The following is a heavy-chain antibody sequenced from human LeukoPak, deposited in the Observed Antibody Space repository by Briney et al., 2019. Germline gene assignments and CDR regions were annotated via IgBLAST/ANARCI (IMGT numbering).Heavy chain of an antibody. Sequence: PGGSLRLSCAASGFTFDDYAMHWVRQAPGKGLEWVSRINSDGSSTSYADSVKGRFTISRDNAKNTLYLQMNSLRAEDTAVYHCARGAKNVRFLEWLSAEYFDYWGQGTLVTVSS. CDR3: ARGAKNVRFLEWLSAEYFDY. V-gene: IGHV3-74*01. CDR1: GFTFDDYA. J-gene: IGHJ4*02. CDR2: INSDGSST. D-gene: IGHD3-3*01.